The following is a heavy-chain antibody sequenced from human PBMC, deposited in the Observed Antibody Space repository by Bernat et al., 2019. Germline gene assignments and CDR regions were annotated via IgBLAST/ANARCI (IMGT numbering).Heavy chain of an antibody. D-gene: IGHD2-21*02. J-gene: IGHJ6*02. CDR3: ARTRATAFGIDV. CDR1: GFTFTDYY. Sequence: QVLLVDSGGDLVKPGGSLRLSCAASGFTFTDYYMTWIRQAPGKGLEWVAYISSSSTIIYYADSMTSRFTISRDNAKNSLYRQMTSLRAEDSALSYCARTRATAFGIDVWGQGTTVNVSS. CDR2: ISSSSTII. V-gene: IGHV3-11*01.